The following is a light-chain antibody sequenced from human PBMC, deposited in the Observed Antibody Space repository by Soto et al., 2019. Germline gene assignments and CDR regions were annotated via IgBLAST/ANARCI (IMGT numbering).Light chain of an antibody. CDR3: AAWDYRLSGVV. CDR2: RND. Sequence: QSVLTQPPSASGTPGQRVTISCSGDSSNIGSNFVYWYQQLPGTAPKLLIYRNDQRPSGVSDRFSGSRPGTSASLAIGGLRSEYEGEYYCAAWDYRLSGVVFGGGTKLTVL. V-gene: IGLV1-47*01. CDR1: SSNIGSNF. J-gene: IGLJ2*01.